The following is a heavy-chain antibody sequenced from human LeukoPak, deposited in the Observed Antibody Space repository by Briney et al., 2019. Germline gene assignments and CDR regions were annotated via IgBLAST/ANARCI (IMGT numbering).Heavy chain of an antibody. V-gene: IGHV4-30-2*01. D-gene: IGHD3-10*01. CDR1: GDSISSGGYS. CDR3: ARWGDSFDY. Sequence: SETLSLTCAVSGDSISSGGYSWSWIRQPPGKGLEWIGYIYHSGSTYYNPSLKSRVTISVDRSKNQFSLKLSSVTAADTAVYYCARWGDSFDYRGQGTLVTVSS. CDR2: IYHSGST. J-gene: IGHJ4*02.